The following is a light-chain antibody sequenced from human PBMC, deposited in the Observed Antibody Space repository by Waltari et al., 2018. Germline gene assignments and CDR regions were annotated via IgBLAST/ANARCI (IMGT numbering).Light chain of an antibody. J-gene: IGLJ2*01. V-gene: IGLV6-57*03. Sequence: NFMLTQPHSVSESPGKTVTISCTRRSGSISSTTVQWHQQRPGSAPTTVIYDDNQRPSGVPDRFSGSIDSSSNSASLTISGLKAEDEADYYCQSDDSSNKKIFGGGTKLTVL. CDR1: SGSISSTT. CDR3: QSDDSSNKKI. CDR2: DDN.